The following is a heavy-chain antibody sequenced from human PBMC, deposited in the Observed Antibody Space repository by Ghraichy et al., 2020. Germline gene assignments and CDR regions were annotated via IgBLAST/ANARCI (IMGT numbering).Heavy chain of an antibody. Sequence: GESLNISCKGSGYSFTSYWIGWVRQMPGKGLEWMGIIYPGDSDTRYSPSFQGQVTISADKSISTAYLQWSSLKASDTAMYYCARARYSSSWYNWFDPWGQGTLVTVSS. CDR2: IYPGDSDT. CDR1: GYSFTSYW. V-gene: IGHV5-51*01. CDR3: ARARYSSSWYNWFDP. D-gene: IGHD6-13*01. J-gene: IGHJ5*02.